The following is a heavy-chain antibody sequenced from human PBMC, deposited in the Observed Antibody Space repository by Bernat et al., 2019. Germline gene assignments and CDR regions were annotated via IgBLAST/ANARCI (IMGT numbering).Heavy chain of an antibody. CDR2: IRSKAYGGTT. J-gene: IGHJ4*02. CDR3: TTDPTVTFDY. CDR1: GFTFGDYA. D-gene: IGHD4-17*01. V-gene: IGHV3-49*03. Sequence: EVQLVESGGGLVQPGRSLRLSCTASGFTFGDYAMSWFRQAPGKGLEWVGCIRSKAYGGTTEYAASVKGRFTISRDDSKSIAYLQMNSLKTEDTAVYYCTTDPTVTFDYWGQGTLVTVSS.